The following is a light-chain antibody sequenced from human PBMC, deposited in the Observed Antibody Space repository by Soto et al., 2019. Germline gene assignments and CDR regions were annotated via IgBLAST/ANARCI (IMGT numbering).Light chain of an antibody. CDR1: QSISSN. V-gene: IGKV3-15*01. CDR2: GAS. Sequence: PGERAPLSCMASQSISSNLAWYQQKPGQAPRLLIYGASTRATGIPPRFSGSGSGTQFTLTITSLQSEDAAVYYCHQYYDWLTWTFGQGTKVDI. J-gene: IGKJ1*01. CDR3: HQYYDWLTWT.